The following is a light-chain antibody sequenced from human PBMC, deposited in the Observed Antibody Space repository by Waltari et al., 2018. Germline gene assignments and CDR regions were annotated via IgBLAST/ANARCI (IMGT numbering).Light chain of an antibody. CDR2: GVT. J-gene: IGLJ2*01. CDR1: SRDVGGYNY. CDR3: SSYTTSDTLI. V-gene: IGLV2-14*03. Sequence: QSALTQPASVSGSPGQSPTIPCTGTSRDVGGYNYVSWYHQPPGGAPRLMIYGVTNRPSGVSIRFSGSKSGNTASLTISGLQPEDEAYYYCSSYTTSDTLIFAGGTKLTVL.